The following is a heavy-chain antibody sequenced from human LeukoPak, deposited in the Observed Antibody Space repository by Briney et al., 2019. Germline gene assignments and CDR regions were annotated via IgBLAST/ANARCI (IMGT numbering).Heavy chain of an antibody. D-gene: IGHD2-2*03. CDR2: INHSGST. CDR3: AGGGGYCSSTSCYWSN. J-gene: IGHJ4*02. V-gene: IGHV4-34*01. Sequence: PSETLSLTCAVYGGSFSGYYWSWIRQPPGKGLEWIGEINHSGSTNYNPSLKSRVTISVDTSKNQFSLKLSSVTAADTAVYYCAGGGGYCSSTSCYWSNWGQGTLVTVSS. CDR1: GGSFSGYY.